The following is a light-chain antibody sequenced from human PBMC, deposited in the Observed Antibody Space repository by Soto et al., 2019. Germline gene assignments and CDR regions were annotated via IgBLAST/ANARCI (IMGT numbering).Light chain of an antibody. Sequence: IVMTQSPLSLPVTPGEPASISCRSSQSLLHSNGYNYLDWYLQKPGQSPQLLIYLGSNRASGVPDRCSGSGSGTDFTLKISRVEAEDVGVYYCMQALQTPYTFGQGTKLDIK. CDR1: QSLLHSNGYNY. J-gene: IGKJ2*01. V-gene: IGKV2-28*01. CDR3: MQALQTPYT. CDR2: LGS.